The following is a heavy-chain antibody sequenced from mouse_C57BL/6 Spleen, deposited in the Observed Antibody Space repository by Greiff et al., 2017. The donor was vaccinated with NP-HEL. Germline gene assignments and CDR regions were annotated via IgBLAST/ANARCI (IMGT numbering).Heavy chain of an antibody. CDR3: ARLSDGYYHFDY. CDR1: GFTFSSYT. D-gene: IGHD2-3*01. J-gene: IGHJ2*01. CDR2: ISGGGGNT. V-gene: IGHV5-9*01. Sequence: EVNVVESGGGLVKPGGSLKLSCAASGFTFSSYTMSWVRQTPEKRLEWVATISGGGGNTYYPDSVKGRFTISRDNAKNTLYLQMSSLRSEDTALYYCARLSDGYYHFDYWGQGTTLTVSS.